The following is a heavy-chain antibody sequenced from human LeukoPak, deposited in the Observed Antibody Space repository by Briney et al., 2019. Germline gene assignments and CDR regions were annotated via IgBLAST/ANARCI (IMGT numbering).Heavy chain of an antibody. CDR3: ARGPVYYYYMDV. J-gene: IGHJ6*03. V-gene: IGHV3-74*01. CDR1: GFTFSIYW. CDR2: IYSDETSS. Sequence: GGSLRLSCEASGFTFSIYWMHWVRQVPGQGLVWVSQIYSDETSSTYADSVKGRFTISRDNAKNTLYLQMNSPRAEDTAVYYCARGPVYYYYMDVWGKGTTVTVSS.